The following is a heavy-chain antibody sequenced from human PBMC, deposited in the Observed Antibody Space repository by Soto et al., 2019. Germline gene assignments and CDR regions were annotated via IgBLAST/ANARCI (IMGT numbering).Heavy chain of an antibody. Sequence: HPGGSLRLSCAASGFTFSSYAMSWVRQAPGKGLEWVSAISGSGGSTYYADNVKGRFTISRDNSKNTLYLQMNSLRAEDTALYYCARTYYYDSSGYYYWPYWGQGTLVTVSS. CDR1: GFTFSSYA. CDR3: ARTYYYDSSGYYYWPY. D-gene: IGHD3-22*01. J-gene: IGHJ4*02. V-gene: IGHV3-23*01. CDR2: ISGSGGST.